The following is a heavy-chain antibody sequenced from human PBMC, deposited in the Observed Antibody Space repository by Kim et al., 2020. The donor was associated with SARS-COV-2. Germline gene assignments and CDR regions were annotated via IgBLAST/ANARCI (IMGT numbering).Heavy chain of an antibody. J-gene: IGHJ4*02. D-gene: IGHD3-10*01. CDR3: ARPSG. V-gene: IGHV3-23*01. Sequence: SGSGGRTYFADSVKGRFTISRDNSKNTLYLQMNSLRAEDTAVYYCARPSGWGQGTLVTVSS. CDR2: SGSGGRT.